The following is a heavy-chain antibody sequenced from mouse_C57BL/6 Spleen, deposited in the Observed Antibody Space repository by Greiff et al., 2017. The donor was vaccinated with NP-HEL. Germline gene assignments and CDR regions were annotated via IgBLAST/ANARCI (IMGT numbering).Heavy chain of an antibody. Sequence: VQLQQPGAELVMPGASVKLSCKASGYTFTSYWMHWVKQRPGQGLEWIGEIDPSDSYNNYNQKFKGKSTLTVDKSSSTAYMQLSSLTSEDSAVYYCARRIYYDYWYFDVWGTGTTVTVSS. CDR1: GYTFTSYW. J-gene: IGHJ1*03. CDR2: IDPSDSYN. V-gene: IGHV1-69*01. CDR3: ARRIYYDYWYFDV. D-gene: IGHD2-4*01.